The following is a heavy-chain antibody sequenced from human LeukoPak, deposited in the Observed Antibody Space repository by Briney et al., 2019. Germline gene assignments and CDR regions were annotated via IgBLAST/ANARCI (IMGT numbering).Heavy chain of an antibody. J-gene: IGHJ6*03. CDR3: ATRAYCGGDCYSNYYYYYYMDV. Sequence: ASVKVSCKASGYTFTSYGISWVRQAPGQGLEWMGWISAYNGNTNYAQKLQGRVTMTTDTSTSTAYMELRSLRSEDTAVYYCATRAYCGGDCYSNYYYYYYMDVWGKGTTVTISS. CDR1: GYTFTSYG. CDR2: ISAYNGNT. V-gene: IGHV1-18*01. D-gene: IGHD2-21*02.